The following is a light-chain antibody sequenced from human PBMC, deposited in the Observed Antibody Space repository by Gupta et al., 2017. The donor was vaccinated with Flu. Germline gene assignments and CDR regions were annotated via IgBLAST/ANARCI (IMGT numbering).Light chain of an antibody. CDR3: MQGTHWSRT. CDR2: KVS. J-gene: IGKJ3*01. V-gene: IGKV2-30*01. CDR1: QSLVYSDGHTY. Sequence: DVVMTQSPLSLPVTLGQPASISCRSSQSLVYSDGHTYLNWFQQRPGQSPRRLIYKVSNRDSGVPDRFSGRGSGTDYTLKISRVEAGDVGVYYYMQGTHWSRTFGPGTKVDIK.